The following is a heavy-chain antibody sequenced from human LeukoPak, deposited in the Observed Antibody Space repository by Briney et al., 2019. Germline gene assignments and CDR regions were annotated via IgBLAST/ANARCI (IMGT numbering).Heavy chain of an antibody. Sequence: GGSLRLSCEASGFTFSIFAMGWVRQAPGKGLEWISGTSGGGGNKYYADSVKGRFTISRDNSKNTLYLQMNSLTAEDTAVYYCAKDPNNSYYVNGFDMRGQGTMVTVSS. V-gene: IGHV3-23*01. J-gene: IGHJ3*02. CDR3: AKDPNNSYYVNGFDM. CDR1: GFTFSIFA. D-gene: IGHD4-11*01. CDR2: TSGGGGNK.